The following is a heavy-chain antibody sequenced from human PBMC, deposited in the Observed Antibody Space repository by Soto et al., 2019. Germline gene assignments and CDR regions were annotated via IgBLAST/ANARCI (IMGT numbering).Heavy chain of an antibody. CDR1: GGTFSSYA. CDR2: IIPIFGTA. D-gene: IGHD2-15*01. Sequence: QVQLVQSGAEVKKPGSSVKVSCKASGGTFSSYAISWVRQAPGQGLEWVGGIIPIFGTADYAQKFQGRVTITADESTSTAYMEMSSLRSEDTAVYYCASHPPISGGGSERAYYYYYYGMDVWGQGTTVTVSS. V-gene: IGHV1-69*12. CDR3: ASHPPISGGGSERAYYYYYYGMDV. J-gene: IGHJ6*02.